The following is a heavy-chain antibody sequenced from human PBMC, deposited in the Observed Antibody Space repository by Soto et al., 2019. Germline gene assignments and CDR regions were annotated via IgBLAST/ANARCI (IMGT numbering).Heavy chain of an antibody. J-gene: IGHJ4*02. CDR1: GFSLSSTRMA. V-gene: IGHV2-5*02. D-gene: IGHD6-19*01. CDR2: IYWDDDK. Sequence: GSGPTLVNPTQTLTLTCTFSGFSLSSTRMAVGWIRQPPGKALEWLALIYWDDDKRYSPFLKSRLTITKDTSKNQVVLTMSNMDTVDTARYYCAHIVVAGLGYYFDYWGQGTLVTVSS. CDR3: AHIVVAGLGYYFDY.